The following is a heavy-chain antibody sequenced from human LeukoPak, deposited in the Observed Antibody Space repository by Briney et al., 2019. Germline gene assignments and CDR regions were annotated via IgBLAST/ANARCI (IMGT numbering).Heavy chain of an antibody. CDR3: ARSNDHTNYGGRGYLDH. J-gene: IGHJ4*02. V-gene: IGHV3-11*01. Sequence: GGSLRLSCAASGFTFNDYYMTWIRQAPGKGPEWFSSISRRGNDVYTADSVKGRLTISRDNAKDSVFLQINSLRVDDTAIYYCARSNDHTNYGGRGYLDHWGQGALVTVSS. D-gene: IGHD3-16*01. CDR1: GFTFNDYY. CDR2: ISRRGNDV.